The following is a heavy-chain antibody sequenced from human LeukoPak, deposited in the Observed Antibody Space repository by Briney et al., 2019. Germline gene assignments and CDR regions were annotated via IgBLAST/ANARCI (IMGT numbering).Heavy chain of an antibody. J-gene: IGHJ6*02. CDR1: GFTFSSYA. Sequence: PGGSLRLSCAASGFTFSSYAMSWVRQAPGKGLEWVSAISGSGGSTYYADSVKGRFTISRDNSKNTLYLQMNSLRADDTAVYYCAKDRGHSSVYYGMDVWGQGTTVTVSS. D-gene: IGHD3-22*01. V-gene: IGHV3-23*01. CDR3: AKDRGHSSVYYGMDV. CDR2: ISGSGGST.